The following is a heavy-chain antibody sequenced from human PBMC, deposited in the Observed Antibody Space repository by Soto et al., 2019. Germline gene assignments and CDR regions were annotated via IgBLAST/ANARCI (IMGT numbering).Heavy chain of an antibody. V-gene: IGHV1-46*01. CDR1: GYPFTSYY. J-gene: IGHJ4*02. Sequence: ASVKVSCKASGYPFTSYYIHWVRQAPGQGLEWMGIINPSDVSTTYAQEFQGRVTMTRDTSTNTVYMDLSSLRSEDTAVYYCARDPTMIVVVDTYYFDYWGQGTLVTVS. CDR2: INPSDVST. D-gene: IGHD3-22*01. CDR3: ARDPTMIVVVDTYYFDY.